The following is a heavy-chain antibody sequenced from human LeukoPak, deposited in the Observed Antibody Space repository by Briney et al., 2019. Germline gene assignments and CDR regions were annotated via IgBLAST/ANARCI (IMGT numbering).Heavy chain of an antibody. CDR1: GGSISSSSYY. CDR3: ARGTQYCSGGSCYSSWFDP. CDR2: IYYSGST. V-gene: IGHV4-39*07. D-gene: IGHD2-15*01. J-gene: IGHJ5*02. Sequence: SETLSLTCTVSGGSISSSSYYWGWIRQPPGKGLEWIGSIYYSGSTYYNPSLKSRVTISVDTSKNQFSLKLSSVTAADTAVYYCARGTQYCSGGSCYSSWFDPWGQGTLVTVSS.